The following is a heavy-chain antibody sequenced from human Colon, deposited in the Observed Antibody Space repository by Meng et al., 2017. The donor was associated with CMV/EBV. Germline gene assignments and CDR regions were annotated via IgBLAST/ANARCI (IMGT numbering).Heavy chain of an antibody. CDR2: IYWDDDK. Sequence: LKEFGPTLVKPPQSLTLPCTFSGFSLSTIGRGVGCVRQPPGKALEWLGVIYWDDDKRYSPSLKSRLTITKDTSKNQVVLTMTNLDPLDTATYYCAHRPYGSGSYFFDYWGQGTLVTVSS. J-gene: IGHJ4*02. D-gene: IGHD3-10*01. CDR1: GFSLSTIGRG. CDR3: AHRPYGSGSYFFDY. V-gene: IGHV2-5*02.